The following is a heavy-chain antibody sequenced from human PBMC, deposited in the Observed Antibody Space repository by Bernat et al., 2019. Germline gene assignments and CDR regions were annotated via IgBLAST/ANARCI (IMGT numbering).Heavy chain of an antibody. V-gene: IGHV3-30-3*01. CDR1: GFTFSSYA. D-gene: IGHD6-13*01. CDR2: ISYDGSNK. Sequence: VQLVESGGGVVQPGRSLRLSCAASGFTFSSYAMHWVRQAPGKGLEWVAVISYDGSNKYYADSVKGRFTISRDNSKNTLYLQMNSLRAEDTAVYYCARDRMILLGYSSSWYYFDYWGQGTLVTVSS. CDR3: ARDRMILLGYSSSWYYFDY. J-gene: IGHJ4*02.